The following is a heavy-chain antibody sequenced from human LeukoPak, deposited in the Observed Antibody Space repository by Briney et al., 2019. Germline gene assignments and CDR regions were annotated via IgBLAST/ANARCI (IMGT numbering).Heavy chain of an antibody. D-gene: IGHD5-18*01. Sequence: VASVKVSCKASGGTFSSYAISWVRQAPGQGLEWMGGIIPIFGTANYAQKFQGRVTITADKSTSTAYMELSSLRSEDTAVYYCARDTYIYGSSAYYFDSWGQGTLVTVSS. CDR1: GGTFSSYA. V-gene: IGHV1-69*06. CDR3: ARDTYIYGSSAYYFDS. J-gene: IGHJ4*02. CDR2: IIPIFGTA.